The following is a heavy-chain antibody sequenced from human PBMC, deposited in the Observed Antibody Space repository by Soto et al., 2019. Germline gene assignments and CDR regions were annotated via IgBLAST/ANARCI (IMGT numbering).Heavy chain of an antibody. CDR2: TSNSGST. D-gene: IGHD2-2*01. CDR1: GGSITSSGYY. Sequence: QVQLQESGPGLVKPSQTLSLTCTVSGGSITSSGYYWSWIHQHPGEGLEWIGFTSNSGSTSYNPSLKSRVTISVDTSSNQFSPNLKSVTAADTAVYYCARGGGSTKVDYWGQGTLVTVSP. V-gene: IGHV4-31*03. J-gene: IGHJ4*02. CDR3: ARGGGSTKVDY.